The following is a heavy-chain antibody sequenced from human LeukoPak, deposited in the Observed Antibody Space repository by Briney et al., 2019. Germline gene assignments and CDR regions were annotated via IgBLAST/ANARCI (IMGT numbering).Heavy chain of an antibody. CDR1: GGSISSYY. J-gene: IGHJ6*02. D-gene: IGHD2-21*02. Sequence: SETLSLTCTVSGGSISSYYWSWIRQPPGKGLGWIGYIYYSGSTNYNPSLKSRVTISVDTSKNQFSLKLSSVTAADTAVYYCARAYCGGDCYALQEDYYYGMDVWGQGTTVTVSS. CDR2: IYYSGST. CDR3: ARAYCGGDCYALQEDYYYGMDV. V-gene: IGHV4-59*01.